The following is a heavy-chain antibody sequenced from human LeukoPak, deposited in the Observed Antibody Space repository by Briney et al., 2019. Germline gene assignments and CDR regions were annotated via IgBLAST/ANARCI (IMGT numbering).Heavy chain of an antibody. CDR2: IKQDGSEK. CDR3: ARERGPYYYDSSGPDAFDI. Sequence: GGSLRLSCAASGFTLSSYWMSWVRQAPGKGLEWVANIKQDGSEKYYVDSVKGRFTISRDNAKNSLYLQMNSLRAEDTAVYYCARERGPYYYDSSGPDAFDIWGQGTMVTVSS. D-gene: IGHD3-22*01. V-gene: IGHV3-7*01. CDR1: GFTLSSYW. J-gene: IGHJ3*02.